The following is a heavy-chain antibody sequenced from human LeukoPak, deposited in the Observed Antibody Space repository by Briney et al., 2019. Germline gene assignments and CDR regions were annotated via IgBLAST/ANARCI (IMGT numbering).Heavy chain of an antibody. CDR2: INHSGST. J-gene: IGHJ4*02. CDR1: GGAFSGYY. D-gene: IGHD3-3*01. V-gene: IGHV4-34*01. Sequence: SETLSLTCAVYGGAFSGYYWSWIRQPPGKGLEWIGEINHSGSTNYNPSLKSRVTISVDTSKNQFSLKMSSVTAADTAVYYCARGQSPRYDFWSGYYISSFYFDYWGQGTLVTVSS. CDR3: ARGQSPRYDFWSGYYISSFYFDY.